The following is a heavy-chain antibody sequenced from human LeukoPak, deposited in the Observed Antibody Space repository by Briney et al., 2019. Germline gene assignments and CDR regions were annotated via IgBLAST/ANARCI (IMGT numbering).Heavy chain of an antibody. V-gene: IGHV1-2*02. CDR1: GYTFTGYY. D-gene: IGHD4-17*01. CDR3: ASHTVTTPGDAFDI. Sequence: ASVKVSCKASGYTFTGYYMHWVRQAPGQGLEWMGWINPNSGGTNYAQKFQGRVTMTRDTSISTAYMELSRLRSDDTAVYYCASHTVTTPGDAFDIWGQGTMVTVSS. CDR2: INPNSGGT. J-gene: IGHJ3*02.